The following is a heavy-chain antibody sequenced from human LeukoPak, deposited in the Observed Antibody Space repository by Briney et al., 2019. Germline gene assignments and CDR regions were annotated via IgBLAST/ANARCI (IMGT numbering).Heavy chain of an antibody. D-gene: IGHD2-2*01. V-gene: IGHV3-23*01. J-gene: IGHJ5*02. CDR1: GFSFSIYA. CDR3: AKVVVPAAIPWFDP. CDR2: IVGSGGST. Sequence: GGGLRLSCAASGFSFSIYAMSWVRQAPGKGLEWVSGIVGSGGSTFYADSVKGRFTISRDNSKNTLYLQMNSLRAEDTVVYYCAKVVVPAAIPWFDPWGQRTLVTVSS.